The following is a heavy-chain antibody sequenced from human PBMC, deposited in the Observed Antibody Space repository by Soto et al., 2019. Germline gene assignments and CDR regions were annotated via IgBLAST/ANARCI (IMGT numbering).Heavy chain of an antibody. CDR2: FYYSGST. CDR3: ARGGWKLFDY. V-gene: IGHV4-59*01. J-gene: IGHJ4*02. CDR1: GGSISSYY. D-gene: IGHD6-19*01. Sequence: SETLSLTCTVTGGSISSYYWSWIRQPPGKGLEWIGYFYYSGSTNYNPSLKSRVTISVDTSKNQFSLKLSSVTAADTAVYYCARGGWKLFDYWGQGTLVTVS.